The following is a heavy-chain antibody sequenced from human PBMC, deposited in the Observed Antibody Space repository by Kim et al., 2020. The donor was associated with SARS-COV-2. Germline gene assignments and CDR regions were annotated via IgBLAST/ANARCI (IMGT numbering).Heavy chain of an antibody. D-gene: IGHD3-3*01. CDR2: IYYSGNT. CDR3: ARAPNDFWSGYPYYFDY. V-gene: IGHV4-61*01. Sequence: SETLSLTCTVSGGSVSSGSYFWSWIRQPPGKGLEWIGYIYYSGNTNCNPSLKSRVTMSVDTSKNQFSLKLRSVTAADTAVYYCARAPNDFWSGYPYYFDYWGQGTLVTVSS. J-gene: IGHJ4*02. CDR1: GGSVSSGSYF.